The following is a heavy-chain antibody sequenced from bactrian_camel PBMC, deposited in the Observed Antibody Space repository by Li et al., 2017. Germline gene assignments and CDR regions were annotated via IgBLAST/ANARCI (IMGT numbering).Heavy chain of an antibody. CDR2: IESDGAP. J-gene: IGHJ4*01. D-gene: IGHD1*01. CDR1: GFTFDAAD. CDR3: ASKVGMCGPNWSKLRFDS. V-gene: IGHV3S53*01. Sequence: HVQLVESGGGLVQPGGSLRLSCAASGFTFDAADMGWYRQAPGKEREGVAAIESDGAPTYADSVKGRFSISRDNDKGTIFLQMHNLQTEDTALYYCASKVGMCGPNWSKLRFDSRGPGTQVTVS.